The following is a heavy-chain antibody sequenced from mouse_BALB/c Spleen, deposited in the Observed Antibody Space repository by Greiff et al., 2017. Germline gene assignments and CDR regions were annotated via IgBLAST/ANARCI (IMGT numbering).Heavy chain of an antibody. CDR3: ARGVGRKGYFDY. D-gene: IGHD4-1*01. J-gene: IGHJ2*01. CDR1: GFTFSSYT. CDR2: ISNGGGST. V-gene: IGHV5-12-2*01. Sequence: EVKLMESGGGLVQPGGSLKLSCAASGFTFSSYTMSWVRQTPEKRLEWVAYISNGGGSTYYPDTVKGRFTISRDNAKNTLYLQMSSLKSEDTAMYYCARGVGRKGYFDYWGQGTTLTVSS.